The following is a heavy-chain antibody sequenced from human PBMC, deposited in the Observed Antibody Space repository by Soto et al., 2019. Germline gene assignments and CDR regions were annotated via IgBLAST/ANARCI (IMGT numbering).Heavy chain of an antibody. D-gene: IGHD2-21*02. Sequence: SETLSLTCTVSDASINSGGYYWSWIRQHPGKGLEWIGFIYYSRTTYYNPSLKSRVTTSVDTSKNQFSLRLSSVTAADTAVYYCARGLIVMLAGIEELINSHFDSWGQGTLVTVSS. CDR1: DASINSGGYY. V-gene: IGHV4-31*03. CDR2: IYYSRTT. J-gene: IGHJ4*02. CDR3: ARGLIVMLAGIEELINSHFDS.